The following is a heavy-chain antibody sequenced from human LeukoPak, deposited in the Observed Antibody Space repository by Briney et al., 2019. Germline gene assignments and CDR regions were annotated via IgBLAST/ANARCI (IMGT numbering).Heavy chain of an antibody. J-gene: IGHJ4*02. CDR3: ARDKFRLWFGEFYYFDY. V-gene: IGHV3-30-3*01. D-gene: IGHD3-10*01. CDR1: GFTFSSYA. Sequence: GRSLRLSCAASGFTFSSYAMHWVRPAPGKGLEWVAVISYDGGNKYYADSVKGRFTISRDNSKNTLYLQMNSLRAEDTAVYYCARDKFRLWFGEFYYFDYWGQGTLVTVSS. CDR2: ISYDGGNK.